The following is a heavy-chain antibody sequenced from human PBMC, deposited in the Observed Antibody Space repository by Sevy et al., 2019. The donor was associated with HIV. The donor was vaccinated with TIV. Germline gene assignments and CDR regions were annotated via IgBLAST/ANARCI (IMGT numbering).Heavy chain of an antibody. Sequence: SETLSLICTVSGDSISNYYWSWIRQPPGKGLQWIGYHYYSGSTNYNPSLKSRVTISVDTSKNQISLKLSSVTAADTAVYYCARNSAYYYYRVDVWGPGTTVTVSS. V-gene: IGHV4-59*01. CDR1: GDSISNYY. CDR3: ARNSAYYYYRVDV. CDR2: HYYSGST. D-gene: IGHD2-21*01. J-gene: IGHJ6*02.